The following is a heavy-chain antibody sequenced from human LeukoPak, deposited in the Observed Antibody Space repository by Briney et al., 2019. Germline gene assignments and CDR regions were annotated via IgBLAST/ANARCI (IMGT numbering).Heavy chain of an antibody. CDR3: AKGNRDSSGFYYYYGMDV. CDR2: ISWNSKNI. Sequence: SLRLSCAASGFTFDDYAMFWVRQAPGKGLEWVSGISWNSKNIGYAASVKGRFTISRGNAKNSLYLQMNSLRAEDTAFYYCAKGNRDSSGFYYYYGMDVWGQGTTVTVSS. CDR1: GFTFDDYA. V-gene: IGHV3-9*01. D-gene: IGHD3-22*01. J-gene: IGHJ6*02.